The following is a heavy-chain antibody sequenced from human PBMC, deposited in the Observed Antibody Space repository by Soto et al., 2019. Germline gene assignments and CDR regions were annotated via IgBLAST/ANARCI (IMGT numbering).Heavy chain of an antibody. CDR2: IDPSDSYT. V-gene: IGHV5-10-1*01. CDR3: ARLCVGTTPTLDY. CDR1: GYRFTSYW. J-gene: IGHJ4*02. D-gene: IGHD1-26*01. Sequence: GESLKISCKGSGYRFTSYWITWVRQMPGKGLEWMGRIDPSDSYTNYSPSFQGHVTVSADKSISTAYLQWSSLKASDTAVYYCARLCVGTTPTLDYWGQGTLVTVSS.